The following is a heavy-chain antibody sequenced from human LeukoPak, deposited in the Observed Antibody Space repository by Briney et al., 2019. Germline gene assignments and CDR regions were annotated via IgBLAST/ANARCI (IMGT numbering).Heavy chain of an antibody. CDR3: AGSTSGDAFDI. CDR1: GYIFTDYY. J-gene: IGHJ3*02. D-gene: IGHD3-10*01. CDR2: INPNSGDT. Sequence: ASVKVSCKASGYIFTDYYMHWVRQAPGQGLEWMGRINPNSGDTNSAQKFQGRVTMTRGTSISTVDVELSRLRSDDTAVFYCAGSTSGDAFDIWGQGTMVTVSS. V-gene: IGHV1-2*06.